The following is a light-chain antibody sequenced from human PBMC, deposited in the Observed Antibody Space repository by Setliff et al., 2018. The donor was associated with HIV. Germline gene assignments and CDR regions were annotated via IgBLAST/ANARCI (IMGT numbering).Light chain of an antibody. CDR3: SSFTTSSTRV. J-gene: IGLJ1*01. Sequence: QSVLTQPASVSGSPGQSITISCTGTSSDVGDNNSVSWYQQHPGKAPKLMIYDVTYRPSGVSNRFSGSKSSNTASLTISGLQAEDEADYYCSSFTTSSTRVFGTGTKVTVL. V-gene: IGLV2-14*03. CDR1: SSDVGDNNS. CDR2: DVT.